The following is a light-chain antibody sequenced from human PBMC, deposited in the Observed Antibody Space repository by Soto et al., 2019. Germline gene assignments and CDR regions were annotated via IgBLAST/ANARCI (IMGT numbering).Light chain of an antibody. Sequence: DIQMTQSPSSLSASLGDRVTITCRARQGVSNFLNWYQQRPGQAPSLLIYSTSNLQRGVPSRFSGSGSGTEFSLTISTLQPEDFGTYYCQQTYSFPLYTFGQGTRLEIK. CDR3: QQTYSFPLYT. CDR1: QGVSNF. V-gene: IGKV1-39*01. J-gene: IGKJ2*01. CDR2: STS.